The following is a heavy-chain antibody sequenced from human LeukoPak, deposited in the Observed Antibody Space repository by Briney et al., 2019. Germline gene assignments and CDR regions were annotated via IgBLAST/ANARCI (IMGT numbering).Heavy chain of an antibody. J-gene: IGHJ4*02. CDR2: MNPNSGNT. D-gene: IGHD6-19*01. CDR1: RYTFSSYD. CDR3: ARQWLFGFDY. V-gene: IGHV1-8*01. Sequence: ASVKVSCKASRYTFSSYDINWVRQATGQGLEWMGWMNPNSGNTGYAQNFQGRVTMTRDTSISTAYMELTSLRSEDTAVYYCARQWLFGFDYWGQGTLVTVSS.